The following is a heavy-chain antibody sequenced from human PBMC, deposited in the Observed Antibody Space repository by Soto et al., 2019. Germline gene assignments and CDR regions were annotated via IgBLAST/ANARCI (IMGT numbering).Heavy chain of an antibody. Sequence: QVQLVQSGAEVKKPGSSVKVSCQASGGAFSTYAISWVRQAPGQGLEWMGGIIPIFGTANYAQKFQGRVTITADESTSTFHMELSSLRSEDTAVYYCARSLDSSGYYNYWGQGTLVTVSS. CDR1: GGAFSTYA. J-gene: IGHJ4*02. CDR3: ARSLDSSGYYNY. D-gene: IGHD3-22*01. V-gene: IGHV1-69*01. CDR2: IIPIFGTA.